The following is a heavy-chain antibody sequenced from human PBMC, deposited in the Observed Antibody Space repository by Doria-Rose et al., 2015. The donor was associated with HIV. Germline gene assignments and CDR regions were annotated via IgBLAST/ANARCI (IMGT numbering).Heavy chain of an antibody. Sequence: QVQLQESGPRLVKPSETLSLTCTVSGGSVASGTPYWDWIRQTPGKGLEWIGTIYYSGTTYYNPSLRGRVTISLHTSKNQYSLKLISVTAADTGVYYCAKQAVNWFDPWGQGTLVTVSS. CDR1: GGSVASGTPY. V-gene: IGHV4-39*01. D-gene: IGHD6-25*01. CDR3: AKQAVNWFDP. CDR2: IYYSGTT. J-gene: IGHJ5*02.